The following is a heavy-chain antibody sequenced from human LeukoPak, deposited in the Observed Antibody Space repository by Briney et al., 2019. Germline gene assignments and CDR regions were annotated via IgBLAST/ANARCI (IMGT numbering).Heavy chain of an antibody. CDR2: VFYSGNT. CDR1: GGSISSSSYY. D-gene: IGHD5-24*01. J-gene: IGHJ3*02. V-gene: IGHV4-39*07. CDR3: AREDGYNYIGNAFDI. Sequence: SETLSLTCTVSGGSISSSSYYWGWIRQPPGKGLELIGSVFYSGNTYYNPSLKSRVTIFVDTSKNQFSLKLSSVTAADTAVYYCAREDGYNYIGNAFDIWGQGTMVTVSS.